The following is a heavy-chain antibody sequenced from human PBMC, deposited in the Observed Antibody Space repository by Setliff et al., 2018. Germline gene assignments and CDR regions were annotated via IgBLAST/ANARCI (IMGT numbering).Heavy chain of an antibody. CDR1: GGSFSGYY. V-gene: IGHV4-34*01. Sequence: SETLSLTCAVYGGSFSGYYWSWIRQPPGKGLEWIGEINHSGSTNYNPSLKSRVTISVDTSKNQFSLKLSSVTAADTAVYYCARGYDSSGYWSYYYYGMDVWGQGTTVTVS. D-gene: IGHD3-22*01. J-gene: IGHJ6*02. CDR3: ARGYDSSGYWSYYYYGMDV. CDR2: INHSGST.